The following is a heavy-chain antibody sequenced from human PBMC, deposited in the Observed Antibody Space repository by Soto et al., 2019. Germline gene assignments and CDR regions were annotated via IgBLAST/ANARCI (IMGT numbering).Heavy chain of an antibody. Sequence: QVQLVQSGAEVKKPGASVKVSGKASGDTFPRYTWVRQAPGQGLAGMGWIQTHNGNTNYAQTLQGRVTLNTDTSTSTAAMELMSLRSEDTALYYCAGGGGAYDYWGQGTLVTVSS. V-gene: IGHV1-18*01. D-gene: IGHD3-10*01. CDR3: AGGGGAYDY. CDR1: GDTFPRY. J-gene: IGHJ4*02. CDR2: IQTHNGNT.